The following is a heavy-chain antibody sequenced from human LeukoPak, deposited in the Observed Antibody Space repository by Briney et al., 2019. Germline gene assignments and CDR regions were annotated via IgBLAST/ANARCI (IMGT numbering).Heavy chain of an antibody. J-gene: IGHJ4*02. CDR2: INPHSGDT. D-gene: IGHD6-13*01. Sequence: ASVKVSCKASGCTFTGYHMHWVRQAPGQGLEWMGWINPHSGDTGYAQKFQGRVTMTRDMSITTTYMELTRLRSDDTAFYYCARWDGYSSSPDYWGQGSLVTVSS. CDR1: GCTFTGYH. CDR3: ARWDGYSSSPDY. V-gene: IGHV1-2*02.